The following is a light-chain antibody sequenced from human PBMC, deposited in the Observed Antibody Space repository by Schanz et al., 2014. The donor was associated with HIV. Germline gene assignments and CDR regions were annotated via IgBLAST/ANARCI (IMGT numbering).Light chain of an antibody. CDR1: QSVSSSY. CDR3: QQYGSSPYT. J-gene: IGKJ2*01. V-gene: IGKV3-20*01. CDR2: GAS. Sequence: EMVMTQSPATLSASPGERATLSCRASQSVSSSYLAWYQQKPGQAPRLLIYGASSRATGIPDRFSGSGSGTDSTLTISRLEPEDFAVYYCQQYGSSPYTFGQGTKLDIK.